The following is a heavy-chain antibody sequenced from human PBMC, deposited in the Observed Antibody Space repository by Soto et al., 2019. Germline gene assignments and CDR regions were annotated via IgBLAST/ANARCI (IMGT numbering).Heavy chain of an antibody. V-gene: IGHV4-31*03. Sequence: SETLSLPCTFSAGSLSSGEYYSSWIRQHPGKGLEWIGYIYYSGSTYYNPSLKSRVTISVDTSKNQFSLKLSSVTAADTAVYYCARDALGYIEYFQHWGQGTLVTVSS. J-gene: IGHJ1*01. CDR3: ARDALGYIEYFQH. CDR2: IYYSGST. D-gene: IGHD3-16*01. CDR1: AGSLSSGEYY.